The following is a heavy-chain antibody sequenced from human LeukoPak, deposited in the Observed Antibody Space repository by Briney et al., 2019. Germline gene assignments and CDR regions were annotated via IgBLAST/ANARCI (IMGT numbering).Heavy chain of an antibody. Sequence: SETLSLTCTVSGDSISSYYWSWVRQPPGKGLEWIGYIYYTGSTNYNPSLKSRVTISVETSKNQFSLTLSSVAAADTAVYYCARDVGHSNSGSYYNGEFDYWGQGTLVTVSS. D-gene: IGHD3-10*01. CDR3: ARDVGHSNSGSYYNGEFDY. CDR2: IYYTGST. J-gene: IGHJ4*02. CDR1: GDSISSYY. V-gene: IGHV4-59*01.